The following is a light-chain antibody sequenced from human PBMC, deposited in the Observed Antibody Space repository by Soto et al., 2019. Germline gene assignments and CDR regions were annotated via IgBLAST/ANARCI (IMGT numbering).Light chain of an antibody. CDR3: QQRSNWFVT. CDR1: QSVSSY. CDR2: DAS. Sequence: EIVLTQSPATLSLSPGERATLSCRASQSVSSYLAWYQQKPGQAPRLLIYDASNRATGIPARFSGSGSGTDFTLTIRSLEPEDFAVYYCQQRSNWFVTFGQGTKLEIK. V-gene: IGKV3-11*01. J-gene: IGKJ2*01.